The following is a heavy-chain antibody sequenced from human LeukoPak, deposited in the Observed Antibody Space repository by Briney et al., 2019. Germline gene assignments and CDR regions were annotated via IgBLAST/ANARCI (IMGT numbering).Heavy chain of an antibody. CDR1: GGSISSSSYY. V-gene: IGHV4-39*01. D-gene: IGHD5-24*01. CDR2: NYYSGST. CDR3: ARHLRDGYNYFEDY. J-gene: IGHJ4*02. Sequence: SETLSVTCTVSGGSISSSSYYWGWIRQPPGKGLEWIGSNYYSGSTYYNPSLKSRVTISVDTSKNQFSLKLSSVTAADTAVYYCARHLRDGYNYFEDYWGQGTLVTVSS.